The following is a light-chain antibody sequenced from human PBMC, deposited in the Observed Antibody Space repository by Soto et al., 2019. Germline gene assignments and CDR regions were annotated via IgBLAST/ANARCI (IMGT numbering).Light chain of an antibody. V-gene: IGKV1-5*01. CDR1: QSISSW. Sequence: DIQMTQSPSTLSASVGDRVTITCRANQSISSWLAWYQQKPGKAPKLLIYDASSLESGVPSRFSGSGSGTEFTLTISSLQPDDFATYYCQQYNSYRTFGQGTKVDI. CDR3: QQYNSYRT. J-gene: IGKJ1*01. CDR2: DAS.